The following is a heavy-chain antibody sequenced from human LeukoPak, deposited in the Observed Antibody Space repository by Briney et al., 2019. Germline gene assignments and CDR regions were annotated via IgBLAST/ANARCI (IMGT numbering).Heavy chain of an antibody. V-gene: IGHV4-34*01. J-gene: IGHJ4*02. D-gene: IGHD4/OR15-4a*01. CDR3: VRGAGALTLDYFDY. CDR1: GGSFSGYY. CDR2: INHSGST. Sequence: SETLSLTCAVYGGSFSGYYRSWIRQPPGKGLEWIGEINHSGSTNYNPSLKSRVTISVDTSKNQFSLKLSSVTAADTAVYYCVRGAGALTLDYFDYWGQGTLVTVSS.